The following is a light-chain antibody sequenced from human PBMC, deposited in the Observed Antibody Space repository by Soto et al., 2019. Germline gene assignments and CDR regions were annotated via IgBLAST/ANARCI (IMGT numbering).Light chain of an antibody. CDR3: CSYAGGFTWV. Sequence: QSALTQPRSVSGSPGQSVTISCTGTSSDIGGSNYVSWYQHHPGKAPKLMIYDVSKRPSGVPDRFSGSKSGNTASLTISGLQAEDEADYYSCSYAGGFTWVFGGGTKLTVL. V-gene: IGLV2-11*01. CDR2: DVS. J-gene: IGLJ3*02. CDR1: SSDIGGSNY.